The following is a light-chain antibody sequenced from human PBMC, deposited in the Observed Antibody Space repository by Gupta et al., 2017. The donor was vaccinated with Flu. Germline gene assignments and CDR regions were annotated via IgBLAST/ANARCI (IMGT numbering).Light chain of an antibody. CDR2: DAS. CDR3: RQRYNLNT. V-gene: IGKV3-11*01. CDR1: QSVSSY. J-gene: IGKJ4*01. Sequence: EIVLTQSPATLSLSPGEGATRSCRASQSVSSYLAWYQQKPGQAPRLLIYDASNSATGIPDRFSGAGSVTDFTLSSSSREPEDSAVYYWRQRYNLNTFGGGTKLEIK.